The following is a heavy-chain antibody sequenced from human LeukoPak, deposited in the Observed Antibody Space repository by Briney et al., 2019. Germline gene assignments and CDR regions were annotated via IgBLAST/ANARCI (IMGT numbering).Heavy chain of an antibody. J-gene: IGHJ6*02. V-gene: IGHV3-53*01. CDR1: GFTDSSYY. CDR2: IYSGGNT. D-gene: IGHD3-10*01. Sequence: GGSLRLSCAASGFTDSSYYMSCVRQAPGKGLEGVSVIYSGGNTYYADSVKGRFTISRDNSKNTLYLQMNSLRAEDTAVYYCSYGPYYYYGMDVWGQGTTVTVSS. CDR3: SYGPYYYYGMDV.